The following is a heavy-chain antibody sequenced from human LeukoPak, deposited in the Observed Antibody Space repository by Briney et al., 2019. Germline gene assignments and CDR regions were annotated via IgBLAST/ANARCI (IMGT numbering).Heavy chain of an antibody. CDR2: ISYDGSNK. J-gene: IGHJ6*04. CDR3: AKEPTYGSGSYLYYYYYGMDV. CDR1: GFTFSSYG. V-gene: IGHV3-30*18. D-gene: IGHD3-10*01. Sequence: GGSLRLSCAASGFTFSSYGMHWVRQAPGKGLEWVAVISYDGSNKYYADSVKGRFTISRDNSKNTLYLQMNSLRAEDTAVYYCAKEPTYGSGSYLYYYYYGMDVWGKGTTVTVSS.